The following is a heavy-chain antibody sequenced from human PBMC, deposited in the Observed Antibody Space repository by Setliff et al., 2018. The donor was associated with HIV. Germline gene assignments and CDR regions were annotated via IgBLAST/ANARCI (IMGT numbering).Heavy chain of an antibody. CDR3: ARGGRYCGGDCYPWHYYYYMDV. CDR2: IYTSGST. CDR1: GGSISSYY. J-gene: IGHJ6*03. Sequence: KPSETLSLTCTVSGGSISSYYWSWIRQPPGKGLEWIGYIYTSGSTNYNPSLKSRVTISVDTSKNQFSLKLSSVTAADTAVYYCARGGRYCGGDCYPWHYYYYMDVWGKGTTVTVPS. D-gene: IGHD2-21*02. V-gene: IGHV4-4*08.